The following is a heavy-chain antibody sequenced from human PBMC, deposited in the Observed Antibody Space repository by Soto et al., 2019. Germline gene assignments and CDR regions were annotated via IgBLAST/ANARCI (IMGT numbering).Heavy chain of an antibody. CDR3: ARLGAYYQALDT. V-gene: IGHV4-59*08. J-gene: IGHJ5*02. CDR1: GCTFSHNY. D-gene: IGHD2-21*01. CDR2: IYYAGTT. Sequence: SETLRLTCTFSGCTFSHNYWPWIRQPPGKGLEWVGYIYYAGTTSYNPSLKSRVTITLETSKSQFSLRLTSVTASDTAVYYCARLGAYYQALDTWGQGTLVTVSS.